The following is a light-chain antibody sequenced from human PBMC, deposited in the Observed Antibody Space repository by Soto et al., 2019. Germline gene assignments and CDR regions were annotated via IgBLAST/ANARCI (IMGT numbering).Light chain of an antibody. Sequence: QLTQSPSSLSASVGDRVTITCRASQDVSRYLAWYQQKAGKAPKLLIYGASTLQSGVPSRFSGTGSGTDFTLIISSLQPEDSATYYCQQSHSTPLTFGGGTKLEI. CDR3: QQSHSTPLT. CDR2: GAS. J-gene: IGKJ4*01. CDR1: QDVSRY. V-gene: IGKV1-39*01.